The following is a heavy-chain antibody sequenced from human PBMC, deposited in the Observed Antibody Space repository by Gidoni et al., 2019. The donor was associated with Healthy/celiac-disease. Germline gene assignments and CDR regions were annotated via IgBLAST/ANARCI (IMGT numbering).Heavy chain of an antibody. CDR1: GFTFDSYG. V-gene: IGHV3-33*01. CDR3: ARAEGEYFDY. J-gene: IGHJ4*02. CDR2: IWYYGSNK. Sequence: QVQLVESGGGGVQPGGSLRLSCAAFGFTFDSYGMHWVRPAPGKGLGWVAVIWYYGSNKHDADSGKGRFTISRDNYKNTWYLQMNSLRAEDTAVYYWARAEGEYFDYWGQGTLVTVSS. D-gene: IGHD3-10*01.